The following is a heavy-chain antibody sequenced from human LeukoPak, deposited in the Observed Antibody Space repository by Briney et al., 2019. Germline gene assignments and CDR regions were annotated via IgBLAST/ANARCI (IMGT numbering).Heavy chain of an antibody. Sequence: GGSLRLSCAASGFTFSSYWMSWVRQAPGKGLEWVANIKQDGSEKYYVDSVKGRFTISRDNAKNSLYLQMNSLRAEDTAVYYCARLTLGYCSSASCYKESGFDYWGQGTLVTVSS. CDR3: ARLTLGYCSSASCYKESGFDY. V-gene: IGHV3-7*01. D-gene: IGHD2-2*02. CDR1: GFTFSSYW. CDR2: IKQDGSEK. J-gene: IGHJ4*02.